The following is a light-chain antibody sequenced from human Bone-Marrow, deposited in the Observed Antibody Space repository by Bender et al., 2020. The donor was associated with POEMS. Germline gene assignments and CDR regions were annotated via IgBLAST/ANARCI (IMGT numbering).Light chain of an antibody. CDR2: EVS. CDR3: CSYASRSTYV. J-gene: IGLJ1*01. Sequence: QSALTQPASVSGSPGQSITISCTGASSDVGSYNFVSWYQQHPGKAPKLLIYEVSKGPSGVSNRFSGSKSGNTASLTISGLQADEEADYYCCSYASRSTYVFGTGTKVTVL. V-gene: IGLV2-23*02. CDR1: SSDVGSYNF.